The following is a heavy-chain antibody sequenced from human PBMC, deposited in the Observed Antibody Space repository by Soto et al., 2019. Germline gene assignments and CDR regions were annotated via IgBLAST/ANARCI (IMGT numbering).Heavy chain of an antibody. CDR1: GGSISSGDYY. Sequence: SETLSLTCTVSGGSISSGDYYWSWIRQPPGKGLEWIGYIYYSGSTYYNPSLKSRVTISVDTSKNQFSLKLSSVTAADTAVYYCARARPDIVVVVAATAWFDPWGQGTLVTVSS. CDR2: IYYSGST. CDR3: ARARPDIVVVVAATAWFDP. J-gene: IGHJ5*02. D-gene: IGHD2-15*01. V-gene: IGHV4-30-4*01.